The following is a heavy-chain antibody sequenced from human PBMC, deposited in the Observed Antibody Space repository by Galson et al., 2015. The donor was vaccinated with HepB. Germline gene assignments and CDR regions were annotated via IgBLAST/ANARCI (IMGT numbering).Heavy chain of an antibody. V-gene: IGHV3-11*05. D-gene: IGHD4-17*01. J-gene: IGHJ2*01. CDR3: ARDHETVTTTEYWYFDL. CDR2: ISSSSSYT. CDR1: GFTFSDYY. Sequence: SLRLSCAASGFTFSDYYMSWIRQAPGKGLEWVSYISSSSSYTNYADSVKGRFTISRDNAKNSLYLQMNSLRAEDTAVYYCARDHETVTTTEYWYFDLWGRGTLVTVSS.